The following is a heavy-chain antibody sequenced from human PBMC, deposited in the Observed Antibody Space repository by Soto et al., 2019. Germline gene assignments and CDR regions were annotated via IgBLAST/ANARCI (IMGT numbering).Heavy chain of an antibody. Sequence: EVQLVESGGGLVQPGRSLRLSCAASGFTFDDYAMHWVRQAPGKGLEWVSGISWNSGTIGYADSVKGRFTISRDSAKNSLYLQMNSLRAEDTALYYCAKDIVGSSYDYFDYWGQGTLVTVSS. V-gene: IGHV3-9*01. J-gene: IGHJ4*02. CDR2: ISWNSGTI. CDR3: AKDIVGSSYDYFDY. D-gene: IGHD2-2*01. CDR1: GFTFDDYA.